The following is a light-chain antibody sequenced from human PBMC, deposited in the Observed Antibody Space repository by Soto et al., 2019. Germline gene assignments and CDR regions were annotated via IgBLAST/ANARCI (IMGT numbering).Light chain of an antibody. Sequence: EIVLTQSPATLSLSPGERATLSCRASQSVSSYLAWYQQKPGQPPRLLIYDASNRATGIPARFSGIGSGTDFTLTVSSLEPEDVAVYYCQHRYNWPQTFGQWTKVEVE. CDR3: QHRYNWPQT. V-gene: IGKV3-11*01. CDR1: QSVSSY. CDR2: DAS. J-gene: IGKJ1*01.